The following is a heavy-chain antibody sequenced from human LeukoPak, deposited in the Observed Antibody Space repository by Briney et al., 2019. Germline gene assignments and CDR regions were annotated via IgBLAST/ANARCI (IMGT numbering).Heavy chain of an antibody. J-gene: IGHJ4*02. CDR3: ARVAPKGYSSSWYDY. CDR1: GGSISSYY. Sequence: ASETLSLTCTVSGGSISSYYWSWIRQPPGKGLEWIGYIYYSGSTNYNPSLKSRVTISVDTSKNQFSLKLSSVTAADTAVYYCARVAPKGYSSSWYDYWGQGTLVTVSS. D-gene: IGHD6-13*01. V-gene: IGHV4-59*01. CDR2: IYYSGST.